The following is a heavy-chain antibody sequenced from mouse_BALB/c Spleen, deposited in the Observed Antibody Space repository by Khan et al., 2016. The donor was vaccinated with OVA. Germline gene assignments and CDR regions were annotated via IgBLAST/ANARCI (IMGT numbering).Heavy chain of an antibody. CDR1: GYTFTSYV. CDR2: IYPYNDDT. Sequence: VRLQQSGPELVKPGASVKMSCKASGYTFTSYVIHWVKQKPGQGLEWIGYIYPYNDDTKFNEKFKGKATLTSDKSSSTAYMQLRSLTSEDSAVYYCARNYRYDLYFDYWGQGTTLTVSS. V-gene: IGHV1S136*01. J-gene: IGHJ2*01. D-gene: IGHD2-14*01. CDR3: ARNYRYDLYFDY.